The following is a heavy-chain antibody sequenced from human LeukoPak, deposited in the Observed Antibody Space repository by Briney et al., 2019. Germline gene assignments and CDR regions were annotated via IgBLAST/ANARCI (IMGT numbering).Heavy chain of an antibody. Sequence: SETLSLTCTVSGYSISSGYYWSWIRQPAGKGLEWIGRIYTSGSTNYNPSLKSRVTMSVDTSKNQFSLKLSSVTAADTAVYYCARDGPPYYYDSSGYYVSWFDPWGQGTLVTVSS. CDR3: ARDGPPYYYDSSGYYVSWFDP. D-gene: IGHD3-22*01. V-gene: IGHV4-4*07. CDR1: GYSISSGYY. CDR2: IYTSGST. J-gene: IGHJ5*02.